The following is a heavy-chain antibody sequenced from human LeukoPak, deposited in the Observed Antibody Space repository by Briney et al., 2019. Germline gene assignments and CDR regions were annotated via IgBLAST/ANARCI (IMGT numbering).Heavy chain of an antibody. J-gene: IGHJ5*02. Sequence: PSETLSLTCTVSGGSISSYYWSWIRQPPGKGLEWIGYIYYSGSTNYNPSLKSRVTISVDTSKNQFSLKLSSVTAADTAEYYCARGLGYYDFWSGHGRNWFDPWGQGTLVTVSS. CDR3: ARGLGYYDFWSGHGRNWFDP. D-gene: IGHD3-3*01. CDR2: IYYSGST. V-gene: IGHV4-59*01. CDR1: GGSISSYY.